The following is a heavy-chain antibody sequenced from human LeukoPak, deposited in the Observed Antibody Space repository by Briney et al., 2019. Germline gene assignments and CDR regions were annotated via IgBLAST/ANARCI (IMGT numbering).Heavy chain of an antibody. Sequence: GGSLRLSCAASGFTVSSNYMSWVRQAPGKGLEWVSVIYSGGSTYYADSVKGRFTISRDNSKKPLYLQMNSLRAEDTAVDYCARANWNDADYWGQGTLVTVSS. CDR1: GFTVSSNY. D-gene: IGHD1-1*01. J-gene: IGHJ4*02. CDR3: ARANWNDADY. CDR2: IYSGGST. V-gene: IGHV3-66*02.